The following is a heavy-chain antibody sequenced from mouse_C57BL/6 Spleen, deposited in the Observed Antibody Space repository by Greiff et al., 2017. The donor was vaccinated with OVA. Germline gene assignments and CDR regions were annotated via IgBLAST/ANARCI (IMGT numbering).Heavy chain of an antibody. J-gene: IGHJ3*01. CDR3: TRSLYYDYDGSWFAY. CDR1: GYTFTSYW. V-gene: IGHV1-5*01. CDR2: IYPGNSDT. Sequence: VHVKQSGTVLARPGASVKMSCKTSGYTFTSYWMHWVKQRPGQGLEWIGAIYPGNSDTSYNQKFKGKAKLTAVTSASTAYMELSSLTNEDSAVYYCTRSLYYDYDGSWFAYWGQGTLVTVSA. D-gene: IGHD2-4*01.